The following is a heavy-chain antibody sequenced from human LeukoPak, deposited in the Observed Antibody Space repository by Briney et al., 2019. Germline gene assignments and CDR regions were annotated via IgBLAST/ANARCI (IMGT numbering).Heavy chain of an antibody. V-gene: IGHV1-69*13. CDR1: GGTFSSYA. CDR3: ASATTVTTGGSFDY. J-gene: IGHJ4*02. Sequence: SVTVSCTASGGTFSSYAISWVRQAPGQGLEWMGGIIPIFGTANYAQKFQGRVTITADESTSTAYMELSSLRSEDTAVYYCASATTVTTGGSFDYWGQGTLVTVSS. D-gene: IGHD4-17*01. CDR2: IIPIFGTA.